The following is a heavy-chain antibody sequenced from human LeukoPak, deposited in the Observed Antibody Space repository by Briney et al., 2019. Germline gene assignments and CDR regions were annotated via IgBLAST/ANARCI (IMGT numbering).Heavy chain of an antibody. CDR3: ARSSMVGPTSRPRPDDAFDI. CDR2: ISTYNGDT. J-gene: IGHJ3*02. Sequence: GASVKVSCKASGYTFIRYGISWVRQAPGQGLEWMGWISTYNGDTKYAQKFQGRVTMTTDTSTSVAYMELRSLRSDDTAVYYCARSSMVGPTSRPRPDDAFDIWGQGTMVTVSS. D-gene: IGHD1-26*01. CDR1: GYTFIRYG. V-gene: IGHV1-18*01.